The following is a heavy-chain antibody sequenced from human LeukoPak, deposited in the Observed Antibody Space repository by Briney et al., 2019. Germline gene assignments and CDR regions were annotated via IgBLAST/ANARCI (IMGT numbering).Heavy chain of an antibody. J-gene: IGHJ4*02. CDR1: GFTFDSYA. Sequence: GRSLRLSCAASGFTFDSYAIHWVRQAPGKGLEWVAVISFDRSNRFYADSVKGRFSISRDNSKKTLYLQMNSLRVEDSAVYFCARYQLAYSGYDTLFAYWGQGTLVTVSS. CDR2: ISFDRSNR. V-gene: IGHV3-30*04. D-gene: IGHD5-12*01. CDR3: ARYQLAYSGYDTLFAY.